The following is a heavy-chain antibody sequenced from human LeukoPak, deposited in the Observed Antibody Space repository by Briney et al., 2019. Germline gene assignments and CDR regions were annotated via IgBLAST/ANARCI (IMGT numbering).Heavy chain of an antibody. Sequence: GGSLRLSCAASGFTFSSYSMNWVRQAPGKGLEWVSSISSSSSYIYYADSVKGRFTISRDNAKNSLYLQMNSLRAEDTAVYYCARVSVVPAASGGAFDIWGQGTMVTVSS. J-gene: IGHJ3*02. V-gene: IGHV3-21*01. D-gene: IGHD2-2*01. CDR3: ARVSVVPAASGGAFDI. CDR1: GFTFSSYS. CDR2: ISSSSSYI.